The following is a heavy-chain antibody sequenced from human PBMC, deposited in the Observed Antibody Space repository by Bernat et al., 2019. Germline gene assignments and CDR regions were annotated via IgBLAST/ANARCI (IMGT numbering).Heavy chain of an antibody. CDR1: GFTFSNYA. CDR3: TKGRAAYTYGLPDY. CDR2: ISGPGVST. D-gene: IGHD5-18*01. J-gene: IGHJ4*02. V-gene: IGHV3-23*01. Sequence: EVQLLESGGGLVPPGGSVRLSCTASGFTFSNYAMGWVRQAPGQGLEWLSFISGPGVSTYFAASVKGLITSSRDNSKNTLYLQMNSRRAEDTAVYYCTKGRAAYTYGLPDYWGQGTLVTVSS.